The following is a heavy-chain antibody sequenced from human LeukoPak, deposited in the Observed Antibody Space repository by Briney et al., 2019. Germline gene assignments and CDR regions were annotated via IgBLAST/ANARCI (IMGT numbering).Heavy chain of an antibody. CDR1: GDSISSRSYY. J-gene: IGHJ4*02. CDR2: IYYYGNT. V-gene: IGHV4-39*07. CDR3: ARGRRGYSYGYFDY. Sequence: MSSETLSLTCTVSGDSISSRSYYWGWIRQPPGKGLEWIGSIYYYGNTYYNPSLKSRVTISVDTSKNQVSLKLSSVTAADTAVYYCARGRRGYSYGYFDYWGQGTLVTVSS. D-gene: IGHD5-18*01.